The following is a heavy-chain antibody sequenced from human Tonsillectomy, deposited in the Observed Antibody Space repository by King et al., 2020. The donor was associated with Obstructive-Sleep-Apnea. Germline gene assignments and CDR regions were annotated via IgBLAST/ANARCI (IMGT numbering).Heavy chain of an antibody. D-gene: IGHD6-13*01. V-gene: IGHV4-30-4*07. Sequence: VQLQESGPGLVKPSQTLSLTCAVSGGSISSGGYSWSWIRQPPGKGLGWIGYIYYSGSTYYNPSLKSRVTISADTTKNQFSLNLRSVTAADTAVYYCASVARLAASGTIGYNWFDPWGQGTLVTVSS. CDR1: GGSISSGGYS. CDR2: IYYSGST. J-gene: IGHJ5*02. CDR3: ASVARLAASGTIGYNWFDP.